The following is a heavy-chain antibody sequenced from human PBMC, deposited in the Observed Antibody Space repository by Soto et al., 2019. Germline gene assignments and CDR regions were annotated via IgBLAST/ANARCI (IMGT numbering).Heavy chain of an antibody. J-gene: IGHJ3*02. CDR1: GGTFSSYT. Sequence: SVKVSCKASGGTFSSYTISWVRQAPGQGLEWMGKIIPILAIADYAQKFQGRVTITADKSTSTAYMELSSLRSEDTAVYYCARGVIVATIKIDAFDIWG. CDR3: ARGVIVATIKIDAFDI. D-gene: IGHD5-12*01. CDR2: IIPILAIA. V-gene: IGHV1-69*02.